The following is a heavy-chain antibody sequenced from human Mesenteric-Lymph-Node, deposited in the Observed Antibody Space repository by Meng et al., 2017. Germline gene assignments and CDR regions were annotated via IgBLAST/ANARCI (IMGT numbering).Heavy chain of an antibody. D-gene: IGHD3-22*01. CDR1: GYTLTELS. V-gene: IGHV1-24*01. CDR3: ATGNDSSGYMTQFEY. CDR2: FDPEDGET. J-gene: IGHJ4*01. Sequence: ASVNVSCKVSGYTLTELSMHWVRQAPGKGLEWMGGFDPEDGETIYAQKFQGRVTMTEDTSTDTAYMELSSLRSEDTAVYYCATGNDSSGYMTQFEYWGQGTLVTVSS.